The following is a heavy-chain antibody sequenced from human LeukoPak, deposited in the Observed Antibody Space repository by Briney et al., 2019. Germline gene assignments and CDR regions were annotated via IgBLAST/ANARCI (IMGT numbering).Heavy chain of an antibody. V-gene: IGHV3-74*01. CDR2: INTDGSIT. CDR1: GFTFSGYW. D-gene: IGHD3-16*01. Sequence: GRSLRLSCAASGFTFSGYWMHWVRQAPGKGLVWVSRINTDGSITTYADSVKGRFTISRDNAKNTLYLQMNSLRAEDTAVYYCARGGGHFDYWGQGTLVTGSS. J-gene: IGHJ4*02. CDR3: ARGGGHFDY.